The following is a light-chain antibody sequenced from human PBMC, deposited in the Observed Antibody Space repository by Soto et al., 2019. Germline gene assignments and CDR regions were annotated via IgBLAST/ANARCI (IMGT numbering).Light chain of an antibody. CDR1: QSVSSY. V-gene: IGKV3-11*01. CDR3: QQRLT. J-gene: IGKJ4*01. CDR2: DAS. Sequence: EIVLTQSPATLSLSPGERATLSCRASQSVSSYLAWYQQKPGQAPRLLIYDASNRATGIQARLSGSGYVTDFPFTIRRLEPQVFAFYYRQQRLTFGVGTKVEIK.